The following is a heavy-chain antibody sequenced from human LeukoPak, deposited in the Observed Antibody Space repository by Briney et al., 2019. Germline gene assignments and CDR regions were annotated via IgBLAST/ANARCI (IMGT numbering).Heavy chain of an antibody. D-gene: IGHD6-19*01. Sequence: PGGSLRLSCAASGFTFDDYAMHWVRQAPGKGLEWVSGISWNSGSIGYADSVKGRFTISRDNAKNSLYLQMNSLRAEDTALYYCAKDPIGGPAVAGVDDYWGQGTLVTVSS. CDR3: AKDPIGGPAVAGVDDY. CDR1: GFTFDDYA. V-gene: IGHV3-9*01. CDR2: ISWNSGSI. J-gene: IGHJ4*02.